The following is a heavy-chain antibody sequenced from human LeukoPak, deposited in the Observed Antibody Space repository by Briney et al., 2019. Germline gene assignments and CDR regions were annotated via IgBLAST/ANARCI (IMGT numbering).Heavy chain of an antibody. V-gene: IGHV5-51*01. J-gene: IGHJ4*02. D-gene: IGHD3-10*01. CDR2: IYPDDSDT. CDR1: GYNFATYW. Sequence: GESLKISCRGSGYNFATYWIGWVRQMPGKGLEWMGIIYPDDSDTRYSPSFQGQVTISADKSISTAYLQWSSLKASDTAMYYCATLVGYGSFFDYWGQGTLVTVSS. CDR3: ATLVGYGSFFDY.